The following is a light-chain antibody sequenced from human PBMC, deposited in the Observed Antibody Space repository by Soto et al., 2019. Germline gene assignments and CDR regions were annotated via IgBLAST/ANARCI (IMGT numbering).Light chain of an antibody. CDR3: QQVDSYPRT. V-gene: IGKV1-9*01. J-gene: IGKJ3*01. Sequence: IQLTQSPSSLSASVGDTVTSTCRASQAIGSYFAWYQQRPGTAPKLLIYSASTLHSGVPSRFSGSGSGTDFTLTIISLHPEDFATHYCQQVDSYPRTFGPGTTVEI. CDR1: QAIGSY. CDR2: SAS.